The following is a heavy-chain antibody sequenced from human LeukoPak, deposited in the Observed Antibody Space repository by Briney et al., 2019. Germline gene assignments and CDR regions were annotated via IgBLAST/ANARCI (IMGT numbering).Heavy chain of an antibody. D-gene: IGHD2-2*01. V-gene: IGHV1-2*02. CDR2: INPNSGGT. J-gene: IGHJ5*02. CDR1: GYTFTGYY. CDR3: AREPYQLLSSTAENTFDP. Sequence: ASVKVSCKASGYTFTGYYMHWVRQAPGQGLEWMGWINPNSGGTNYAQKFQGRVTMTRDTSISTAYMELSRLRSDDTAVYYCAREPYQLLSSTAENTFDPWGQGTLVTVSS.